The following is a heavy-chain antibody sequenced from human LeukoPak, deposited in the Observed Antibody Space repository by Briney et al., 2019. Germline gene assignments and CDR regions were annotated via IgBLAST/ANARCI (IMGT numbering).Heavy chain of an antibody. CDR1: GFTFSSYW. CDR2: IKQAGSEM. J-gene: IGHJ4*02. V-gene: IGHV3-7*01. Sequence: GGSLRLSCAASGFTFSSYWMNWVRQAPEKGLEWVANIKQAGSEMYYVDSVKGRFTISRDNTKNSLFLQMNNLRGGDTAVYDWARDPGRCSCFDYWGQETLVTVSS. CDR3: ARDPGRCSCFDY. D-gene: IGHD2-15*01.